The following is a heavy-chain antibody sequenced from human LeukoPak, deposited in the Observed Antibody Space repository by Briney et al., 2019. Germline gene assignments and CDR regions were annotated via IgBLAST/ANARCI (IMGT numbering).Heavy chain of an antibody. J-gene: IGHJ5*02. D-gene: IGHD3-9*01. CDR3: ARGDYDILTGYYLRWFDP. V-gene: IGHV4-30-4*08. CDR1: GGSISSGDYY. Sequence: KSSETLSLTCTVSGGSISSGDYYWSWIRQPPGKGLEWIGYIYYSGSTYYNPSLKSRVTISVDTSKNQFSLKLSSVTAADTAVYYCARGDYDILTGYYLRWFDPWGQGTLVTVSS. CDR2: IYYSGST.